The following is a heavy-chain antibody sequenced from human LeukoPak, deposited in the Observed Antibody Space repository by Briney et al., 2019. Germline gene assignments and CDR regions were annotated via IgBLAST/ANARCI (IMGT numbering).Heavy chain of an antibody. V-gene: IGHV1-8*02. CDR1: GYTFTGYY. D-gene: IGHD3-3*01. Sequence: ASVKVSCKASGYTFTGYYMHWVRQAPGQGLEWMGWMNPNSGNTGYAQKFQGRVTMTRNTSISTVYMELSSLRSEDTAVYYCARGSPYYDFWSGYTYYYYGMDVWGQGTTVTVSS. CDR3: ARGSPYYDFWSGYTYYYYGMDV. J-gene: IGHJ6*02. CDR2: MNPNSGNT.